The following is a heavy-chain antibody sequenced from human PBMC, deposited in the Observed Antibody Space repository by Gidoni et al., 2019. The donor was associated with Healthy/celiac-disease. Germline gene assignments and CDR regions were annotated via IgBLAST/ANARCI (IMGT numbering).Heavy chain of an antibody. D-gene: IGHD3-10*01. CDR2: ISGSGGST. CDR3: AKTGGSGKGR. J-gene: IGHJ3*01. Sequence: VQLLESGGGLVQPGGSLRLPCAAAGFTLRSYAMSWVRQAPGKGLEWVSAISGSGGSTYYADSVKGRFTISRDNSKNTLYLQMNSLRAEDTAVYYCAKTGGSGKGRWGQGTMVTVSS. V-gene: IGHV3-23*01. CDR1: GFTLRSYA.